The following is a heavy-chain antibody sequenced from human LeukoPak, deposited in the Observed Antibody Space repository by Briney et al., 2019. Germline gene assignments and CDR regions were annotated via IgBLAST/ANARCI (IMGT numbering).Heavy chain of an antibody. CDR2: IYSGGST. V-gene: IGHV3-53*01. J-gene: IGHJ6*02. CDR3: ASILAPGIAVAGTYYYGMDV. D-gene: IGHD6-19*01. Sequence: GGSLRLSCAASGFTVSSNYMSWVRQAPGKGLEWVSVIYSGGSTYYADSVKGRFTISRDNSKNTLYLQMNSPRAEDTAVYYCASILAPGIAVAGTYYYGMDVWGQGTTVTVSS. CDR1: GFTVSSNY.